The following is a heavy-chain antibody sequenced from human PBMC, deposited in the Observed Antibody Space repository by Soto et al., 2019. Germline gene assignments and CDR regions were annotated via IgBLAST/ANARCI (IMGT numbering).Heavy chain of an antibody. J-gene: IGHJ6*02. CDR2: ISGSGGSS. D-gene: IGHD6-13*01. CDR3: AKVTKRAAAGRYEYYKSGMDV. V-gene: IGHV3-23*01. Sequence: EVQLLESGGALEHPGGSLRLSCAAAGFAFSTYAMTWVRQAPGKGLEWVSGISGSGGSSYYAASVKGRFTISRDNSKNTLFLQMNGLRAEDTAVYYCAKVTKRAAAGRYEYYKSGMDVWGQGTTVTVSS. CDR1: GFAFSTYA.